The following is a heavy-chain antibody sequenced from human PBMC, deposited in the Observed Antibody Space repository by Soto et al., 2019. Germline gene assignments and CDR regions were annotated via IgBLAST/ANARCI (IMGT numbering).Heavy chain of an antibody. V-gene: IGHV3-23*01. CDR1: GFTFSSYA. J-gene: IGHJ5*02. D-gene: IGHD2-2*01. CDR2: ISGSGATT. Sequence: PGGSLRLSCAASGFTFSSYAMSWFRQPPGKGLEWVSAISGSGATTYYADSVKGRFTISRDNSKNTLYLQMNSLRVDDTAVYYCAKDMRFDPWGQGTLVTVSS. CDR3: AKDMRFDP.